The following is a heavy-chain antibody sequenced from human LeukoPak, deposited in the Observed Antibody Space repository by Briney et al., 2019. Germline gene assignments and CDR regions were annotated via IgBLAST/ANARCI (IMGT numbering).Heavy chain of an antibody. CDR3: ARDLEWLAEGGYFDY. Sequence: GGSLRLSCAASGFTFSDYYMSWIRQAPGKGLEWVSYISSSGSTIDYADSVKGRFTISRDNAKNSLYLQMNSLRAEDTAVYYCARDLEWLAEGGYFDYWGQGTLVTVSS. V-gene: IGHV3-11*01. CDR1: GFTFSDYY. CDR2: ISSSGSTI. D-gene: IGHD6-19*01. J-gene: IGHJ4*02.